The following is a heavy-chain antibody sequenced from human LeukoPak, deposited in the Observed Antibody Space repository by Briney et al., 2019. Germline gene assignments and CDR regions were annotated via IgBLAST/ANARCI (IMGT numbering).Heavy chain of an antibody. J-gene: IGHJ4*02. D-gene: IGHD3-10*01. V-gene: IGHV3-15*07. CDR3: TTELGELIPMYYFNY. CDR2: IKSKTDGETT. CDR1: GLAFSAYK. Sequence: GGSLRLSCAASGLAFSAYKMHWVRQAPRKGLVWVGRIKSKTDGETTAYGAPVKGRFTISRDDSKTTLYLQMNSLKTEDTAVYYCTTELGELIPMYYFNYWGQGTLVTVSS.